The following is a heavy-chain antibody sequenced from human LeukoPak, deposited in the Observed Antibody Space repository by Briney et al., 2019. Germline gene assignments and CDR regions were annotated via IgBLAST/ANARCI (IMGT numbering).Heavy chain of an antibody. CDR2: IGSDGSYI. CDR3: ARKMKTGDRVGSFDI. D-gene: IGHD1-1*01. CDR1: GFSFSRHN. J-gene: IGHJ3*02. Sequence: GGSLRLSCAASGFSFSRHNMNWDRQAPMKGLEWVSSIGSDGSYIYYADSVQGRFTISRDNAKNSLYLQMNSLTAEDTAVYYCARKMKTGDRVGSFDIWGQGTMVTVSS. V-gene: IGHV3-21*01.